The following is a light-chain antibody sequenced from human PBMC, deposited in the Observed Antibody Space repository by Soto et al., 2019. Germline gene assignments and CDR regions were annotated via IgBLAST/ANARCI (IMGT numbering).Light chain of an antibody. J-gene: IGKJ1*01. CDR2: GAS. V-gene: IGKV3-20*01. Sequence: LRQAAIALSLSPGERATLSGGVSQSIRSSYLAWYQQKPGQAPRLLIYGASSRATGIPDRFSGSGSATDFTLTISRLEPEDFAVYYCQQYGSSPETFGQGTKVDIK. CDR1: QSIRSSY. CDR3: QQYGSSPET.